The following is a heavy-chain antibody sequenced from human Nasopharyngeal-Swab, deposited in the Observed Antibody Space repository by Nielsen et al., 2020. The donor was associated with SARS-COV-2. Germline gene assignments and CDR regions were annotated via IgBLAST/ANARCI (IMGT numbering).Heavy chain of an antibody. D-gene: IGHD6-6*01. CDR1: CYTFTSCG. Sequence: SVKDSCKASCYTFTSCGISWVGQAPGQRGEWMGGIIPIFGTANYAQKFQGRVTITADESTSTAYMELSSLRSEDTAVYYCARVSSSSASASAYGMDVWGQGTTVTVSS. V-gene: IGHV1-69*13. CDR2: IIPIFGTA. CDR3: ARVSSSSASASAYGMDV. J-gene: IGHJ6*02.